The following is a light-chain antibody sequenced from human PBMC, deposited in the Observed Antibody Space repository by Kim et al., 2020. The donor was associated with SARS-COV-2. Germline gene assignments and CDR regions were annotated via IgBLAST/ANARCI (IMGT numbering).Light chain of an antibody. Sequence: EIVLTQSPGTLSLSPGERATISCRASQSVSSSYLAWYQQKPGQAPRLLIYGASSRATGIPDRFSGSGSGTDFTLTINKLEPEDFAMYYCQQYGSSPLTFGGGTKVDIK. CDR1: QSVSSSY. J-gene: IGKJ4*01. V-gene: IGKV3-20*01. CDR2: GAS. CDR3: QQYGSSPLT.